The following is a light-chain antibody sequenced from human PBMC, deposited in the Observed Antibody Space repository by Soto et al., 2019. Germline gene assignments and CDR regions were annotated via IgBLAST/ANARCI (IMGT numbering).Light chain of an antibody. CDR2: GAS. CDR1: QSFSSSY. CDR3: QQDGSSPPIT. V-gene: IGKV3-20*01. Sequence: EIVLTQSPGTLSLSPGERATLACRASQSFSSSYLDWYQQKPGQAPRLLIYGASSRATGIPDRFSGSESWTDVTLIISRLEPEDFAVYYWQQDGSSPPITFGEGTRLLIK. J-gene: IGKJ5*01.